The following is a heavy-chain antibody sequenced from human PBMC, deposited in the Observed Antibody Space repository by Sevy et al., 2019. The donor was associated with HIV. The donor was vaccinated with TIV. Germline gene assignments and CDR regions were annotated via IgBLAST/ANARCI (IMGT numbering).Heavy chain of an antibody. CDR3: ARGKGGIFGVVTGQFDY. Sequence: GSVKVSCKASGYTFSNNAIHWVRQAPGQRLEWMGWVHAGNGHTKFSEKFQDRVTISRDTSATTVYMDLTSLTSEDTAIYYCARGKGGIFGVVTGQFDYWGQGTLVTVSS. CDR2: VHAGNGHT. V-gene: IGHV1-3*01. J-gene: IGHJ4*02. D-gene: IGHD3-3*01. CDR1: GYTFSNNA.